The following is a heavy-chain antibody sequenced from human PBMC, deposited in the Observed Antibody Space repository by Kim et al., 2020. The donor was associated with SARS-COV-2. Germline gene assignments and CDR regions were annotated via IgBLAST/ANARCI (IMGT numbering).Heavy chain of an antibody. D-gene: IGHD3-16*01. J-gene: IGHJ5*02. CDR3: AREGLTWGWFDP. V-gene: IGHV3-21*01. Sequence: GGSLRLSCAASGFTFSSYSMNWVRQAPGKGLEWVSSISSSSSYIYYADSVKGRFTISRDNAKNSLYLQMNSLRAEDTAVYYCAREGLTWGWFDPWGQGTLVTVSS. CDR2: ISSSSSYI. CDR1: GFTFSSYS.